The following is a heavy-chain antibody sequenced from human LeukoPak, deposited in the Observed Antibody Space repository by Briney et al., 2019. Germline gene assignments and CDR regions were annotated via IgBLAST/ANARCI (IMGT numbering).Heavy chain of an antibody. J-gene: IGHJ4*02. CDR3: ARLVAVAFGYYFDC. V-gene: IGHV3-7*01. CDR2: IKQDGSEK. D-gene: IGHD3-16*01. CDR1: GFTFSSYW. Sequence: GGSLRLSCAASGFTFSSYWMSWVRQAPGKGLEWVANIKQDGSEKYYVDSVKGRFTISRDNAKNSLYLQMNSLRAEDTAVYYCARLVAVAFGYYFDCWGQGTLVTVSS.